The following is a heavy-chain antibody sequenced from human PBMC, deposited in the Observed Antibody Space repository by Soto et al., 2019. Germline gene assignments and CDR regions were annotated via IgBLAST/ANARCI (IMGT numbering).Heavy chain of an antibody. CDR2: INHSGST. V-gene: IGHV4-34*02. J-gene: IGHJ5*02. CDR1: GGSFSGYY. Sequence: QVQLQQWGAGLLKPSETLSLTCAIYGGSFSGYYWSWIRQPPGKGLEWIGEINHSGSTNYNPSLTRRVAMSVDTSTNQCSLKLSSVTAADMAVYYCAAAVARGWFDPWGQGTLVTVSS. CDR3: AAAVARGWFDP. D-gene: IGHD6-19*01.